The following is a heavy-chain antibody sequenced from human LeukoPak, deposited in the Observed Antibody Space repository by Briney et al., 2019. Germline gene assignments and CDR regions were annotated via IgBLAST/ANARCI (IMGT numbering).Heavy chain of an antibody. V-gene: IGHV4-39*01. CDR1: GGSISSSSYY. CDR2: IYYSGST. J-gene: IGHJ4*02. Sequence: SETLSLTCTVSGGSISSSSYYWGWIRQPPGKGLEWIGSIYYSGSTYYNPSLKSRVTISVDTSKNQFSLKLSSVTAADTAVYYCARPYCSGGSCHIDYRGQGTLVTVSS. D-gene: IGHD2-15*01. CDR3: ARPYCSGGSCHIDY.